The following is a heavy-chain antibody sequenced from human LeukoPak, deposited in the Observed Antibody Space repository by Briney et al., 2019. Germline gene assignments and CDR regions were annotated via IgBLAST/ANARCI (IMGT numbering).Heavy chain of an antibody. CDR2: IKQDGSEK. Sequence: GGSLRLSCAASGFTFSSYWMSWVRQAPGKGLEWVANIKQDGSEKYYVDSVKGRFTISRDNAKNSLYLQMNSLRAEDTAVYYCARVRYQLQYYYYYMDVWGKGTTVTVSS. CDR3: ARVRYQLQYYYYYMDV. J-gene: IGHJ6*03. CDR1: GFTFSSYW. V-gene: IGHV3-7*01. D-gene: IGHD4-11*01.